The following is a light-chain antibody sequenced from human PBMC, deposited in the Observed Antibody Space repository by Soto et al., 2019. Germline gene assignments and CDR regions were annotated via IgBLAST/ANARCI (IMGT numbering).Light chain of an antibody. CDR1: QSVSRNY. J-gene: IGKJ3*01. V-gene: IGKV3-20*01. CDR3: QQSEVPPLT. Sequence: SAVTLSLSPGERATLSCRASQSVSRNYLAWYQQKPGQAPRLLIFDASSRATGIPDRFSGSGSGTDFTLTISSLHPEDFALYYCQQSEVPPLTFGPGTMVDI. CDR2: DAS.